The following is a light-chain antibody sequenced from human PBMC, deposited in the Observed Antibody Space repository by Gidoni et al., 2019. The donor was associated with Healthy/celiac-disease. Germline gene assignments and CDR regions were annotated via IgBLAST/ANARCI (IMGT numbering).Light chain of an antibody. J-gene: IGKJ2*01. CDR1: QSVSSN. Sequence: EIVMTPSAATLSASPGERAPLSCRASQSVSSNLAWYQQKPGQAPRLLIYGASTRATGIPARFSGGGSGREFTLTISSRQSEDFAVYYCQQYNDWPPHTFGEGTKLEIK. CDR2: GAS. CDR3: QQYNDWPPHT. V-gene: IGKV3-15*01.